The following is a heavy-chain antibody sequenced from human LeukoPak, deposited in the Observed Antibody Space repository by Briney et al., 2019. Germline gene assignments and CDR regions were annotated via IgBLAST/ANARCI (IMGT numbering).Heavy chain of an antibody. Sequence: ASVKVSGKASGYTFTGYYMHWVRQAPGQGLEWMGWINPNSGGTNYAQKFQGRVTMTRDTSISTAYMELSRLRSDDTAVYYCARARKGYYYDSDWGQGTLITVSS. V-gene: IGHV1-2*02. D-gene: IGHD3-10*01. CDR2: INPNSGGT. CDR3: ARARKGYYYDSD. CDR1: GYTFTGYY. J-gene: IGHJ4*02.